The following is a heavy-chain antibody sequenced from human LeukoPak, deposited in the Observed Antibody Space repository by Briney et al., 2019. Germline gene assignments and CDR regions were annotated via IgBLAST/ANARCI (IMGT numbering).Heavy chain of an antibody. V-gene: IGHV1-2*02. CDR2: IDPKRGVT. CDR3: ARFGEDGDDMDV. Sequence: ASVKVSCKASGYNFTGYLLHWVRQAPGQGPEWMGWIDPKRGVTRYAQKFQGRVTLTRDTPTTTVYLELISLKSDDTARYFCARFGEDGDDMDVWGDGSTVTVSS. J-gene: IGHJ6*03. D-gene: IGHD3-16*01. CDR1: GYNFTGYL.